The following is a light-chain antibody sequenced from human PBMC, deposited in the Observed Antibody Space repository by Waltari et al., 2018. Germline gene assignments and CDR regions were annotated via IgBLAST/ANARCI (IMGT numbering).Light chain of an antibody. CDR1: SSDIGGSNY. V-gene: IGLV2-14*01. J-gene: IGLJ2*01. CDR3: SSYTRVSASVV. Sequence: QSALTQPASVSGSPGQSITIPCTGTSSDIGGSNYPSGSQQHPGRAPKPIIYDASKRPSGVSVRFSGSKSGNTASLTISGLQAEDEADYYCSSYTRVSASVVFGGGTKLTVL. CDR2: DAS.